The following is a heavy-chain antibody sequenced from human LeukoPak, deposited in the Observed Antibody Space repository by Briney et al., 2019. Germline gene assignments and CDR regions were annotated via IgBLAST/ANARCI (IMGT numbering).Heavy chain of an antibody. J-gene: IGHJ4*02. CDR3: ARVRAAHYYDY. Sequence: PGRSLRLSCAASGFSLSGYGMHWVRQAPGKGLEWVAVISYDGSKEYYADSVKGRFTISRDNPKNTQYLEMNSLKAEDTAVYYCARVRAAHYYDYWGQGTLVTVSS. CDR1: GFSLSGYG. CDR2: ISYDGSKE. V-gene: IGHV3-30-3*01. D-gene: IGHD6-6*01.